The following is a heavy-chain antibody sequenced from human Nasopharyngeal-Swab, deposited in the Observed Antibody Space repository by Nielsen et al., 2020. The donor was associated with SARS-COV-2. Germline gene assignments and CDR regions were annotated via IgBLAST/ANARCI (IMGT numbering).Heavy chain of an antibody. J-gene: IGHJ4*02. D-gene: IGHD6-13*01. V-gene: IGHV1-2*06. CDR3: ARKQQLVRPFDY. CDR1: GYTFTGYY. Sequence: ASVKVSCKTSGYTFTGYYIHWVRQAPGQGLEWMGRINPNNGGTNYAQKFQGRVTMTRDTSISTAYMEISSLRSDDTAKYYCARKQQLVRPFDYWGQGTLVTVSS. CDR2: INPNNGGT.